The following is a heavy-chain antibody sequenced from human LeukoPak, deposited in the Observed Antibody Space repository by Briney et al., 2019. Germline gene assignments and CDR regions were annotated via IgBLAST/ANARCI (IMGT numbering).Heavy chain of an antibody. V-gene: IGHV1-46*01. Sequence: ASVKVSCKESGYTFTSDYMHWVRQAPGEGVEYRGIINPSGGSTSYAQKPQGKVTMTRGTSTSTVYMELSSLRSEDTAVYYCARGLGVTVRAFDYWGQGTLVTVSS. CDR1: GYTFTSDY. CDR3: ARGLGVTVRAFDY. D-gene: IGHD1-26*01. CDR2: INPSGGST. J-gene: IGHJ4*02.